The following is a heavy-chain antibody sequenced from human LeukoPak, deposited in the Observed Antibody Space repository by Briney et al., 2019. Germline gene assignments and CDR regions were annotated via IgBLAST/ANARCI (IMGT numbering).Heavy chain of an antibody. J-gene: IGHJ4*02. CDR2: IYTSGST. D-gene: IGHD5-18*01. CDR1: GGSISSGSYY. CDR3: ARGKGGYSYGTPHDY. V-gene: IGHV4-61*02. Sequence: PSQTLSLTCTVSGGSISSGSYYWSWIRQPAGKGLEWIGRIYTSGSTYYNPSLKSRVTISVDTSKNQFSLKLSSVTAADTAVYYCARGKGGYSYGTPHDYWGQGTLVTVSS.